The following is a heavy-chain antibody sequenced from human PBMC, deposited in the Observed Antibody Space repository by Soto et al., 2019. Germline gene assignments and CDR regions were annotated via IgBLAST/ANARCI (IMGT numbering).Heavy chain of an antibody. CDR3: AITYYYDSSGYYPGSYFDY. D-gene: IGHD3-22*01. V-gene: IGHV3-23*01. J-gene: IGHJ4*02. CDR1: GFTFSSYA. CDR2: ISGSGGST. Sequence: GGSQRLSCAASGFTFSSYAMSWVRQAPGKGLEWVSAISGSGGSTYYADSVKGRFTISRDNSKNTLYLQMNSLRAEDTAVYYCAITYYYDSSGYYPGSYFDYWGQGTLVTVSS.